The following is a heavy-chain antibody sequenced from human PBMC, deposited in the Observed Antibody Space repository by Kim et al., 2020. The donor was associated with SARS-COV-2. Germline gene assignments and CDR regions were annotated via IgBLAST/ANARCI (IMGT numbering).Heavy chain of an antibody. Sequence: SETLSLTCAVSGGSISSSNWWSWVRQPPGKGLEWIGEIYHSGSTNYNPSLKSRVTISVDKSKNQFSLKLSSVTAADTAVYYCARDVRHIVGVYGMDVWGQGTTVTVSS. V-gene: IGHV4-4*02. CDR3: ARDVRHIVGVYGMDV. CDR2: IYHSGST. CDR1: GGSISSSNW. D-gene: IGHD1-26*01. J-gene: IGHJ6*02.